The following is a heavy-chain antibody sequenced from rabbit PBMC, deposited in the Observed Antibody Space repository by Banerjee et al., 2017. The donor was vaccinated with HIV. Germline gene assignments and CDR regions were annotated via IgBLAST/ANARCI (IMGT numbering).Heavy chain of an antibody. CDR2: MDGDSGNT. J-gene: IGHJ4*01. Sequence: QEQLEESGGDLVQPEGSLTLTCTASGFSFSSGDWPCWVRQAPGKGLEWIVCMDGDSGNTHYASWAKGRFTISKTSSTTVTLQMTSLTAADTATYFCAGDTDDSGALAFSLWGPGTLVTVS. D-gene: IGHD1-1*01. CDR1: GFSFSSGDW. V-gene: IGHV1S45*01. CDR3: AGDTDDSGALAFSL.